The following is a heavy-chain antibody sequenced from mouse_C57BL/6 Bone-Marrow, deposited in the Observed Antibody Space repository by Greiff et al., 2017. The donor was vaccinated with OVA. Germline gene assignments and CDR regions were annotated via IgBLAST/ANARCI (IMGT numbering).Heavy chain of an antibody. CDR2: IYPRSGNT. D-gene: IGHD1-1*01. V-gene: IGHV1-81*01. Sequence: QVQLKQSGAELARPGASVKLSCKASGYTFTSYGISWVKQRTGQGLEWIGEIYPRSGNTYYNEKFKGKATLTADKSSSTAYMELRSLTSEDSAVYFCARHGFFYYGSFAYWGQGTLVTVSA. J-gene: IGHJ3*01. CDR1: GYTFTSYG. CDR3: ARHGFFYYGSFAY.